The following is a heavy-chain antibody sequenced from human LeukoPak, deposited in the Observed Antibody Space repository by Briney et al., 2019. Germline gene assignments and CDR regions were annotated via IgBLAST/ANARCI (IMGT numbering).Heavy chain of an antibody. CDR2: IYYSGST. J-gene: IGHJ6*03. D-gene: IGHD3-22*01. V-gene: IGHV4-39*07. CDR3: ARSSDYYDSSGWTYYYYYMDV. Sequence: SETLPLTCTVSGGSISSSSYYWGWIRQPPGKGLEWIGSIYYSGSTYYNPSLKSRVTISVDTSKNQFSLKLSSVTAADTAVYYCARSSDYYDSSGWTYYYYYMDVWGKGTTVTVSS. CDR1: GGSISSSSYY.